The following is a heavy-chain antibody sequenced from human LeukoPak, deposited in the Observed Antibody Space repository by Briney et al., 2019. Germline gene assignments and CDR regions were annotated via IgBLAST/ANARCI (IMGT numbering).Heavy chain of an antibody. Sequence: GASVKVSCKASGYTFTGYYMHWVRQAPGQGLEWMGRINPNSGGTNYAQKFQGRVTMTRDTSISTAYMELSRLRSDDTAVYYCARFDVAPAAAGRAFDIWGQGTMVTVSS. D-gene: IGHD2-2*01. J-gene: IGHJ3*02. CDR2: INPNSGGT. V-gene: IGHV1-2*06. CDR1: GYTFTGYY. CDR3: ARFDVAPAAAGRAFDI.